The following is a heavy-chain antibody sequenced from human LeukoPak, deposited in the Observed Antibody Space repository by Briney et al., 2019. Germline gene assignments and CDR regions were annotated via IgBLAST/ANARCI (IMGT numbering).Heavy chain of an antibody. CDR3: ARDLGYCSGGSCYDYFDY. J-gene: IGHJ4*02. D-gene: IGHD2-15*01. V-gene: IGHV1-46*01. Sequence: GGSLRLSCAASGFTFSGSAMHWVRQAPGQGLEWMGIINPSGGSTSYAQKFQGRVTMTRDMSTSTVYMELSSLRSEDTAVYYCARDLGYCSGGSCYDYFDYWGQGTLVTVSS. CDR2: INPSGGST. CDR1: GFTFSGSA.